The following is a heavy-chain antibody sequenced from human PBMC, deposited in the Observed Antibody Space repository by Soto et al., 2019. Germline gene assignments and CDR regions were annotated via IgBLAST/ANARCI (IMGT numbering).Heavy chain of an antibody. CDR2: ISGSGGST. D-gene: IGHD2-15*01. CDR3: AKVGGRIVVVVAATLGFDY. J-gene: IGHJ4*02. V-gene: IGHV3-23*01. Sequence: GGSLRLSCAASGFTFSSYAMSWVRQAPGKGLEWVSAISGSGGSTYYADSVKGRFTISRDNSKNTLYLQMNSLRAEDTAVYYCAKVGGRIVVVVAATLGFDYWGQGTLVTVSS. CDR1: GFTFSSYA.